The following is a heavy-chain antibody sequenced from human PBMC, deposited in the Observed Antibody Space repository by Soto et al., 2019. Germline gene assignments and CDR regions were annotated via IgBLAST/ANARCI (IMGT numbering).Heavy chain of an antibody. D-gene: IGHD2-15*01. V-gene: IGHV1-3*01. CDR2: INPDNGNT. CDR3: ARGIATGQLDP. Sequence: VASVKVSCKASGYTFTRYTMNWVRQAPGQRLEWMGWINPDNGNTKSSQKFQDRVIITRDTSASTAYMDLSRLRSEDTAVYYCARGIATGQLDPWGQGTLVTVS. CDR1: GYTFTRYT. J-gene: IGHJ5*02.